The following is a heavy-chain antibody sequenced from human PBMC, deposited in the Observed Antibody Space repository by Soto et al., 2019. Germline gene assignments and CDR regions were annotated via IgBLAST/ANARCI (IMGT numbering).Heavy chain of an antibody. CDR1: GYTFTSYA. J-gene: IGHJ4*02. V-gene: IGHV1-3*01. CDR2: INAGNGNT. D-gene: IGHD2-2*01. CDR3: ARVRGGYCSSTSCYLGGHFDY. Sequence: ASVKVSCKASGYTFTSYAMHWVRQAPGQRLEWMGWINAGNGNTKYSQKFQGRVTITRDTSASTAYMELSSLRSEDTAVYYCARVRGGYCSSTSCYLGGHFDYWGQGTLVTVSS.